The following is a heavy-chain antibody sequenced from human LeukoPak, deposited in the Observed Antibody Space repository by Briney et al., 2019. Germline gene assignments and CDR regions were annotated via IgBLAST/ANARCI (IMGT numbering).Heavy chain of an antibody. Sequence: SSETLSLTCTVSGDSFTSVTDYWAWIRQPPGKGLEWIGYIYYSGSTNYNPSLKSRVTISVDTSKNQFSLKLSSVTAADTAVYYCARDLIPPSKVAFDIWGQGTMVTVSS. D-gene: IGHD2-21*01. CDR3: ARDLIPPSKVAFDI. CDR1: GDSFTSVTDY. J-gene: IGHJ3*02. V-gene: IGHV4-61*01. CDR2: IYYSGST.